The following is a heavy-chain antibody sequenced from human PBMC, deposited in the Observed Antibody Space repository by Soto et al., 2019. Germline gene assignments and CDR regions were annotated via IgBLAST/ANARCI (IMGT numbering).Heavy chain of an antibody. J-gene: IGHJ4*02. V-gene: IGHV4-31*03. CDR1: GGSIRSGDYY. Sequence: SETLALTCTVSGGSIRSGDYYWSWIRQVPKKGLEWIGYIYYSGSTYYNPSLRSRVAMSVDTSKNQFSLKLSSVTAADTAIYYCAREGRLAAAGRFDYWGQGTLVTVSS. D-gene: IGHD6-13*01. CDR2: IYYSGST. CDR3: AREGRLAAAGRFDY.